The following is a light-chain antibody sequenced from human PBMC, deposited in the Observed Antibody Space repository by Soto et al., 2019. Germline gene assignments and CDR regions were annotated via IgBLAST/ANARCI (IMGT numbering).Light chain of an antibody. CDR3: QQYNNWPPTWT. CDR1: QSVSSY. CDR2: GAS. Sequence: EIVLTQSPATLSLSPGERATLSFRASQSVSSYLAWYQQKPGQAPRLLIYGASTRATGIPARFSGSGSGTEFTLTISSLQSEDFAVYYCQQYNNWPPTWTFGQGTRLEIK. V-gene: IGKV3-15*01. J-gene: IGKJ5*01.